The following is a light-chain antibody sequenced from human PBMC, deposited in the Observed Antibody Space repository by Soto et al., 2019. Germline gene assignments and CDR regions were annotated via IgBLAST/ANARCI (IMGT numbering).Light chain of an antibody. CDR1: QGIGVS. J-gene: IGKJ2*01. CDR3: HQRGSWPHT. V-gene: IGKV3D-11*01. Sequence: DIVLTQSPDTLSVSQGERATLSCRASQGIGVSLAWYQHKPGQAPRLVIYRASNRAAGIPARFSGSGSGTDFTLTITSLEPEDIAIYFCHQRGSWPHTFGQGTNLEIK. CDR2: RAS.